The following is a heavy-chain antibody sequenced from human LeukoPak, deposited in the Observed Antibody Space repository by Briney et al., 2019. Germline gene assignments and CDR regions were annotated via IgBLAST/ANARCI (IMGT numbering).Heavy chain of an antibody. CDR2: ISGYNGDT. V-gene: IGHV1-18*01. CDR3: TREASSSWPNWFDP. D-gene: IGHD6-13*01. CDR1: GYTFISYG. J-gene: IGHJ5*02. Sequence: ASVKVSCEASGYTFISYGISWVRQAPGQGLEWMGWISGYNGDTKYTQKFQGRVTMTTDTSTSTAYMELRSLRSDDTAVYYCTREASSSWPNWFDPWGQGTLVIVSS.